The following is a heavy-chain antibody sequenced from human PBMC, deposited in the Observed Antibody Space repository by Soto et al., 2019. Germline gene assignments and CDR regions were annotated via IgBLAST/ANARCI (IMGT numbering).Heavy chain of an antibody. D-gene: IGHD1-26*01. V-gene: IGHV2-5*02. CDR2: IYRDDDK. J-gene: IGHJ4*02. Sequence: QITLKESGPTLVKPTQTLTLTCTVSGFSLTTNGVGVGWFRQPPGKALEWLALIYRDDDKRYRPSQKSRVTITKDNTKNQVVLTMTNMDPVDTATYYCAHTVARGAYWETFNYWGQGTLVTVSS. CDR1: GFSLTTNGVG. CDR3: AHTVARGAYWETFNY.